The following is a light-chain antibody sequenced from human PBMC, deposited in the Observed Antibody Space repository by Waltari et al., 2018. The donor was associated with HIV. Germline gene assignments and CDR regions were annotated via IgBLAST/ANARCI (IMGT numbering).Light chain of an antibody. J-gene: IGLJ1*01. CDR3: AAWDDTLNVYV. Sequence: QSVLTQPPSVSGAPGQRVTISCSGSGSTIRSTFVNWYQQLPVTAPRVLIYNDDQRPSGVPARFSGSKSGTTASLAISGLQSEDEAEYYCAAWDDTLNVYVFGSGTKVTVL. CDR2: NDD. CDR1: GSTIRSTF. V-gene: IGLV1-44*01.